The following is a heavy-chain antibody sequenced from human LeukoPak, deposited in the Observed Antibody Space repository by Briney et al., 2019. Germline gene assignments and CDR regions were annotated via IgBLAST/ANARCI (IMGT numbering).Heavy chain of an antibody. CDR2: ISSSSSYI. Sequence: KPGGSLRLSCAASGFTFSSYSMNWVRQAPGKGLEWVSSISSSSSYIYYADSVKGRFTISRDNAKNSLYLQMNSLRAEDTAVYYCAKDPGQLWANYFDYWGQGTLVTVSS. CDR3: AKDPGQLWANYFDY. CDR1: GFTFSSYS. J-gene: IGHJ4*02. V-gene: IGHV3-21*01. D-gene: IGHD5-18*01.